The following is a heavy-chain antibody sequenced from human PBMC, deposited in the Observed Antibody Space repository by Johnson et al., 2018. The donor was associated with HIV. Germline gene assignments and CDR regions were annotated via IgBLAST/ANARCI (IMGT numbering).Heavy chain of an antibody. CDR2: IYSGGST. CDR3: ARDLVSLEDAFDI. J-gene: IGHJ3*02. D-gene: IGHD3-16*02. Sequence: VQLVESGGGVVRPGGSLRLSCAASGFTFDDYGMNWVRQAPGKGLEWVSVIYSGGSTYYADSVKGRFTISRDNSKNTLYLQMNSLRAEDTAVYYCARDLVSLEDAFDIWGQGTMVTVSS. CDR1: GFTFDDYG. V-gene: IGHV3-66*01.